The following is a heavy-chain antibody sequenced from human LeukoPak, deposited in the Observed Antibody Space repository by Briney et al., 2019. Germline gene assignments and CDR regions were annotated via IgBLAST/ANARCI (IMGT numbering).Heavy chain of an antibody. CDR2: ISSSGSTI. V-gene: IGHV3-48*03. CDR1: GFTFSSYE. D-gene: IGHD3-16*01. CDR3: ASLGDRHY. Sequence: GGSLRLSCAASGFTFSSYELNWVRQAPGRGLEWVSYISSSGSTIYYADPVKGRFTISRDNAKNSLYLQMNSLRAEDTAVYYSASLGDRHYWGGGTGVSVFS. J-gene: IGHJ4*02.